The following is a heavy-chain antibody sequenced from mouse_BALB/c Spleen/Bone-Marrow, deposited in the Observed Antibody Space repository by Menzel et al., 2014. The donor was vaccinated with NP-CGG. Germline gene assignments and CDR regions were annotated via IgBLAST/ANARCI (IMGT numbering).Heavy chain of an antibody. CDR2: IDPANGNI. J-gene: IGHJ3*01. CDR3: APYYYGRWFAN. CDR1: GFNIKDTY. D-gene: IGHD1-1*01. V-gene: IGHV14-3*02. Sequence: EVQLQQSGAELVKPGASVKLSCTASGFNIKDTYMHRVKQRPEQGLEWIGRIDPANGNIKYDPKFQGKATITADTSSNTAYLQLSGLTSEDTAVYYCAPYYYGRWFANWGQGTPVTVSA.